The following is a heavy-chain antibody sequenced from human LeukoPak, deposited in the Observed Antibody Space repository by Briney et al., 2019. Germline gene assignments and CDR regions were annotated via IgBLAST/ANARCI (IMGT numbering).Heavy chain of an antibody. CDR3: TTVGYYDSSGYHI. CDR1: GFTFSNAW. V-gene: IGHV3-15*01. CDR2: IKSKTEGGTT. Sequence: GGSLRLSCAASGFTFSNAWMSWVRQAPGKGLEWVGRIKSKTEGGTTDYAAPVKGRFTITRDDSKNTLYLQMNSLKTEDTAVYYCTTVGYYDSSGYHIWGQGTMVTVSS. J-gene: IGHJ3*02. D-gene: IGHD3-22*01.